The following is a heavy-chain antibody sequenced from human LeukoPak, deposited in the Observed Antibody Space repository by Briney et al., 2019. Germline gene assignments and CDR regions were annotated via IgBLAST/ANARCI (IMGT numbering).Heavy chain of an antibody. CDR1: GFTFSIYA. CDR3: AKWGSIPGYYFD. V-gene: IGHV3-23*01. Sequence: HPGGSLRLSCAASGFTFSIYAMSWVRQAPGKGLKWVSAINEDGRNTYYVDSVKGRFTISRDNSKNALYLQMNSLGVEDTAVYYCAKWGSIPGYYFDWGQGTLVTVSS. J-gene: IGHJ4*02. CDR2: INEDGRNT. D-gene: IGHD3-22*01.